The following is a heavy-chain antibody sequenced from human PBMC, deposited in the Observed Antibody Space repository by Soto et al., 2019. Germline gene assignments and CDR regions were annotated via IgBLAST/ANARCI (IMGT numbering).Heavy chain of an antibody. CDR1: GGTFSSYA. J-gene: IGHJ6*02. V-gene: IGHV1-2*02. CDR2: IIPNSGGT. CDR3: ATSVEGHYYYYGMDV. Sequence: QVQLVQSGAEVKKPGSSVKVSCKASGGTFSSYAISWVRQAPGQGLEWMGGIIPNSGGTNYAQKFQGRVTMTRDTSISTAYMELSRLRSDDTAVYYCATSVEGHYYYYGMDVWGQGTTVTVSS.